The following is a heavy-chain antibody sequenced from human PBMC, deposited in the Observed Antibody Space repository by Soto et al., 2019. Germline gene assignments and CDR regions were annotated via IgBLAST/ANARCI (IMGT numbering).Heavy chain of an antibody. D-gene: IGHD6-19*01. V-gene: IGHV3-9*01. CDR1: GFTFDDYA. Sequence: EVQLVESGGGLVQPGRSLRLSCAASGFTFDDYAMHWVRQAPGKGLEWVSGISWNSGRIGYADSVKGRFTISRDNAKNSLYLQMNSLSAEDTALYYCAKDKGIALDLFDYWGQGTLVTVSS. CDR3: AKDKGIALDLFDY. J-gene: IGHJ4*02. CDR2: ISWNSGRI.